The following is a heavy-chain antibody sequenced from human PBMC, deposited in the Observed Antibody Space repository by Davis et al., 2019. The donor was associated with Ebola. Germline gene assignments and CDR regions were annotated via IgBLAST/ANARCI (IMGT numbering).Heavy chain of an antibody. V-gene: IGHV3-7*03. CDR2: IKQDGSEK. CDR1: GFTFSSYW. Sequence: GESLKISCAASGFTFSSYWMSWVRQAPGQGLEWVANIKQDGSEKYYVDSVKGRFTISRDNAKNSPYLQMNSLRAEDTAVYYCAGGRGSILGWGWGQGTLVTVSS. J-gene: IGHJ4*02. D-gene: IGHD2-21*01. CDR3: AGGRGSILGWG.